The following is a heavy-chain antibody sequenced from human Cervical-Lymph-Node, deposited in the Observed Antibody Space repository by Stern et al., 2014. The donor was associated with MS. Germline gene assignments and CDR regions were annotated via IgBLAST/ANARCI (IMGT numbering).Heavy chain of an antibody. V-gene: IGHV7-4-1*02. D-gene: IGHD4-17*01. CDR2: INTNTGNP. J-gene: IGHJ4*02. CDR1: GYTFTNYA. CDR3: ARRTGGDYDLFDY. Sequence: DQLVESGSELKKPGASVKVSCKASGYTFTNYAMNWVRQAPGQGLEWMGWINTNTGNPTYAQGFTGRFVFSLDTSVNTAYLHFSSLKAEDTAVYYCARRTGGDYDLFDYWGQGTLVTVSS.